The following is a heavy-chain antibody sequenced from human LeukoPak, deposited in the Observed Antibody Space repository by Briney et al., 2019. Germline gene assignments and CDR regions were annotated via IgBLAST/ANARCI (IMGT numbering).Heavy chain of an antibody. D-gene: IGHD4-23*01. V-gene: IGHV3-7*01. CDR2: IKQDGSEK. Sequence: GALRLSRAASGFTVFSYWECWVRQAPGEGGEGVANIKQDGSEKYYVDSVKGRFTISRDNAKNSLYLQMNSLRAEDTAVYYCARDGGYGGNAVVFDYWGQGTLVTVSS. CDR1: GFTVFSYW. J-gene: IGHJ4*02. CDR3: ARDGGYGGNAVVFDY.